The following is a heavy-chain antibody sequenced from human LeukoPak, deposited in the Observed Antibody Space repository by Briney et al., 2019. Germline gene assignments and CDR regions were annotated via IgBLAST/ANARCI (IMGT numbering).Heavy chain of an antibody. D-gene: IGHD2-21*02. Sequence: PGRSLRLSCAASGFTFSSYAMHWVRQAPGKGLEWVAVISYDGSNKYYADSVKGRFTISRDNSKNTLYLQMNSLRAEDTAVYYCAKTVVVTGEHAFEIWGQGTRVTVSS. J-gene: IGHJ3*02. CDR3: AKTVVVTGEHAFEI. V-gene: IGHV3-30*04. CDR2: ISYDGSNK. CDR1: GFTFSSYA.